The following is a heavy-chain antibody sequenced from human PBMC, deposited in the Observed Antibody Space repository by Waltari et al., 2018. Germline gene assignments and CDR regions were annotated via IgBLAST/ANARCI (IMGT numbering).Heavy chain of an antibody. Sequence: EVQLVQSGAEVKKPGESLKISCKASGYSFTNSWIGWVRQMPGKGLEGMGLIFPDDSCTRYRPACPGQVTISADKSISTAYLQWSSLKASDTAMYYWARRRGASGSYGRCYFDYWGQGTLVTVSS. J-gene: IGHJ4*02. V-gene: IGHV5-51*03. CDR1: GYSFTNSW. D-gene: IGHD3-10*01. CDR2: IFPDDSCT. CDR3: ARRRGASGSYGRCYFDY.